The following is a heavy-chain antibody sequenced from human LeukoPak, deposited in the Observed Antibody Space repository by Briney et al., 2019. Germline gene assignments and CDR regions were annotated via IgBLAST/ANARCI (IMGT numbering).Heavy chain of an antibody. Sequence: SETLSLTCTVSGGSLSGSGYYWGWLRQPPGKGLEWIGSIFYSGSTYYNPSLKSRLTISVDTSKNQFSLKVTSVTAADTAVYYCARGLYWGQGTLVTVSS. CDR2: IFYSGST. CDR3: ARGLY. J-gene: IGHJ4*02. CDR1: GGSLSGSGYY. V-gene: IGHV4-39*01.